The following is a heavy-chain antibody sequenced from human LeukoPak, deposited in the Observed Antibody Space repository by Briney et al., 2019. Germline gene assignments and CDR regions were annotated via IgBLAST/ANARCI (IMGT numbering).Heavy chain of an antibody. CDR3: ARSRIAARPGGAY. V-gene: IGHV1-2*02. J-gene: IGHJ4*02. D-gene: IGHD6-6*01. CDR2: INPNSGGT. Sequence: ASVKVSCKASGYTFTGYYMHWVRQAPGQGLEWMGWINPNSGGTNYAQKFQGRVTMTRDTSISTAYMELSRLRSDDTAVYYCARSRIAARPGGAYWGQGTLVTVSS. CDR1: GYTFTGYY.